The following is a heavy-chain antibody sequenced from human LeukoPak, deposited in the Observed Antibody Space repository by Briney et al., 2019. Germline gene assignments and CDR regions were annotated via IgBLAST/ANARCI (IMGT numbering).Heavy chain of an antibody. D-gene: IGHD7-27*01. V-gene: IGHV3-11*05. CDR2: ISPSGSDT. CDR3: ARGHWALYY. J-gene: IGHJ4*02. Sequence: PGGSLRLSCAASGFTFSNDYMTWIRQAPGKGLEWVSYISPSGSDTSYADSVKGRFTISRDNAENSLFLQLNSLRVDDTAVYYCARGHWALYYWGRGTLVTVSS. CDR1: GFTFSNDY.